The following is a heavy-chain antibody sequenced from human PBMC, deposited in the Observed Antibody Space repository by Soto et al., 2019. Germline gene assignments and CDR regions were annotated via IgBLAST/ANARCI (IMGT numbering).Heavy chain of an antibody. CDR1: GGTFSSYA. J-gene: IGHJ4*02. Sequence: VKVSCKASGGTFSSYAISWVRQAPGQGLEWMGGIIPIFGTANYAQKFQGRVTITADESTSTAYMELSSLRSEDTAVYYCARDVGYDSSGYYYAFDYWGQGTLVTVSS. V-gene: IGHV1-69*01. CDR2: IIPIFGTA. CDR3: ARDVGYDSSGYYYAFDY. D-gene: IGHD3-22*01.